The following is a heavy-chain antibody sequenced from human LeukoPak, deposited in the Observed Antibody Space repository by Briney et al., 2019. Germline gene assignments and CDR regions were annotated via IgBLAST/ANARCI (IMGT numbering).Heavy chain of an antibody. D-gene: IGHD3-3*01. CDR3: ARSGFWDGYSYDYMDV. Sequence: PGGSLRLSCAASGLTVSDNYMSWVRQAPGKGLEWVSAIYTSGHTVYADSVKGRFIISKDNSNKIYLQMNSLRAADTAIYYCARSGFWDGYSYDYMDVWGKGTTVTVSS. J-gene: IGHJ6*03. V-gene: IGHV3-53*01. CDR2: IYTSGHT. CDR1: GLTVSDNY.